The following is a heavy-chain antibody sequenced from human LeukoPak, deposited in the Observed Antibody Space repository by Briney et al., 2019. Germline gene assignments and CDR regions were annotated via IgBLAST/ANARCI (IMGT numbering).Heavy chain of an antibody. CDR3: ARGGPYYYDSSGYYSGDY. V-gene: IGHV4-59*08. CDR1: GGSISSYY. Sequence: KPSETLSLTCTVSGGSISSYYWSWIRQPPGKGLEWIGYIYYSGSTNYNPSLKSRVTISVDTSKNQFSLKLSSVTAADTAVYYCARGGPYYYDSSGYYSGDYWGQGTLVTVSS. D-gene: IGHD3-22*01. J-gene: IGHJ4*02. CDR2: IYYSGST.